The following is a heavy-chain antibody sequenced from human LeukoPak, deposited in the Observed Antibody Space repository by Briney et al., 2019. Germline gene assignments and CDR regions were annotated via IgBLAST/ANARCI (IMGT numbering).Heavy chain of an antibody. CDR3: ARGAVAGLYYFDY. J-gene: IGHJ4*02. D-gene: IGHD6-19*01. CDR2: ISSSGVGR. CDR1: GFTFSSYE. Sequence: PGGSLRLSCAASGFTFSSYEMSWVRQAPGKGLEWVSHISSSGVGRYYADSVKGRFTIPRDNAKNSLYLQMNSLRADDTGIYYCARGAVAGLYYFDYWGQGTLVTVSS. V-gene: IGHV3-48*03.